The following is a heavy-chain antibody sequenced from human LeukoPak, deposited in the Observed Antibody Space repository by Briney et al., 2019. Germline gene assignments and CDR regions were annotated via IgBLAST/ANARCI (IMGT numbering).Heavy chain of an antibody. Sequence: GGSLRLSCAASGFTFSSYAMSWVRQAPGKGLEWVSAIGGSGGSTYYADSVKGRFTISRDNSKNTLYLQMNSLRAEDTAVYYCARAQLLWFGELLCWGQGTLVTVSS. CDR3: ARAQLLWFGELLC. CDR2: IGGSGGST. D-gene: IGHD3-10*01. V-gene: IGHV3-23*01. CDR1: GFTFSSYA. J-gene: IGHJ4*02.